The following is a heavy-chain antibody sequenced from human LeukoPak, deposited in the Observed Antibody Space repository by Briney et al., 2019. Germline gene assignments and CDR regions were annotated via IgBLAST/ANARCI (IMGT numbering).Heavy chain of an antibody. V-gene: IGHV4-39*07. CDR2: IYYSGST. CDR3: ARVDYYDSSGYIPQRNFDY. CDR1: GASISSSSYY. J-gene: IGHJ4*02. Sequence: PSETLSLTCTVSGASISSSSYYWGWIRQPPGKGLEWIGSIYYSGSTYYNPSLKSRVTISVDTSKNQFSLKLSSVTAADTAVYYCARVDYYDSSGYIPQRNFDYWGQGTLVTVSS. D-gene: IGHD3-22*01.